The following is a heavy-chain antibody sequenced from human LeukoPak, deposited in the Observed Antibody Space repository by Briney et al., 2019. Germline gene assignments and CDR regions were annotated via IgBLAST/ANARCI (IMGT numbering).Heavy chain of an antibody. J-gene: IGHJ4*02. V-gene: IGHV3-23*01. CDR3: AKDTSIGKYCTNGVCSPFDY. Sequence: GGSLTLSCAGSGFTFSSYAMSWVRQAPGQGLERVSVISDSGDYTSYADSVRGRFTISRDNSRNTLYLQMLSLRPEDTAVYYCAKDTSIGKYCTNGVCSPFDYWGQGTLVTVSS. CDR1: GFTFSSYA. CDR2: ISDSGDYT. D-gene: IGHD2-8*01.